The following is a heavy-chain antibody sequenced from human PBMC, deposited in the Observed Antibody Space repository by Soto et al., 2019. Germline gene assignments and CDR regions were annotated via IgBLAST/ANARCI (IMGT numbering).Heavy chain of an antibody. CDR3: ARAGAAAYYCCGMDV. V-gene: IGHV1-18*01. J-gene: IGHJ6*02. D-gene: IGHD2-15*01. CDR1: GYTFSTSG. Sequence: QVQLVQSGAEVRKPGASVKVSCKASGYTFSTSGMSWLRQAPGQGLEWMGWISTYNGDTNDAPKFQDRVTMTADTTTSTVYMELRSLRSDDTAVYSCARAGAAAYYCCGMDVWGQGTRVTVSS. CDR2: ISTYNGDT.